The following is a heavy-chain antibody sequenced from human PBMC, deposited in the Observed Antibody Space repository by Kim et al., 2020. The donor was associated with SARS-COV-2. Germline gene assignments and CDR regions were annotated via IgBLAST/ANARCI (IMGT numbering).Heavy chain of an antibody. CDR1: GGSISSGSYY. J-gene: IGHJ6*02. V-gene: IGHV4-61*02. Sequence: SETLSLTCTVSGGSISSGSYYWSWIRQPAGKGLEWIGRIYTSGSTNYNPSLKSRVTISVDTSKNHFSLKLSSVTAADTAVYYCAREGKEYYDSSGYYRTYYYYGMDVWGQGTTVTVSS. D-gene: IGHD3-22*01. CDR2: IYTSGST. CDR3: AREGKEYYDSSGYYRTYYYYGMDV.